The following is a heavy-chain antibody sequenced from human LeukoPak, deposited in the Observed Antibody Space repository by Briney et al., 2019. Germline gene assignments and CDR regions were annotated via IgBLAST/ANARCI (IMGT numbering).Heavy chain of an antibody. CDR3: ARDLGSYDSSGELDY. V-gene: IGHV1-2*02. D-gene: IGHD3-22*01. CDR1: GYTFTGYY. CDR2: INPNSGGT. Sequence: SVKVSCKASGYTFTGYYMHWVRQAPGQGLEWMGWINPNSGGTNYAQKFQGRVTMTRDTSISTAYMELSRLRSDDTAVYYCARDLGSYDSSGELDYWGQGTLVTVSS. J-gene: IGHJ4*02.